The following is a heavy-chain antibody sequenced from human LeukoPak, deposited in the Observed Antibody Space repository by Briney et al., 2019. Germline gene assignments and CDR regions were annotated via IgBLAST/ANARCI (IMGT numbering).Heavy chain of an antibody. Sequence: SETLSLTCTVSGGSISSYYWSWIRQPAGKGLEWIGRIYTSGSTNYNPSLKCRVTMSVDTSKNQFSLKLSSVTAADTAVYYCARAICSSTSCSSWSYYYYYMDVWGKGTTVTVSS. D-gene: IGHD2-2*01. CDR3: ARAICSSTSCSSWSYYYYYMDV. V-gene: IGHV4-4*07. J-gene: IGHJ6*03. CDR2: IYTSGST. CDR1: GGSISSYY.